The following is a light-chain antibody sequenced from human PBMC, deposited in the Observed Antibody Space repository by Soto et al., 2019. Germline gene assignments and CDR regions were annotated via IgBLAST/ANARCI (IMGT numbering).Light chain of an antibody. V-gene: IGKV1-5*01. J-gene: IGKJ5*01. Sequence: DIPMTQYPSSLSASLGDRVTITCQASQDISNYLNWYQQKPGEAPKLLIYDASALPRGVPSRFSGSGSGTKFTLTIASLQPDDFATYYCQQYNTYSTFGQGTRLEI. CDR3: QQYNTYST. CDR2: DAS. CDR1: QDISNY.